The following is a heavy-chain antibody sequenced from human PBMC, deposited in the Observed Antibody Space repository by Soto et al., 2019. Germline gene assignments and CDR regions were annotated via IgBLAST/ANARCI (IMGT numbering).Heavy chain of an antibody. V-gene: IGHV3-33*01. J-gene: IGHJ6*02. CDR1: GFTFSSYG. Sequence: PWGSLRLSCAASGFTFSSYGMHWVRQAPGKGLEWVAVIWYDGSNKYYADSVEGRFTISRDNSKNTLYLQMNSLRAEDTAVYYCAGDSSGDYYYGMDVWGQGTTVTVSS. D-gene: IGHD3-22*01. CDR3: AGDSSGDYYYGMDV. CDR2: IWYDGSNK.